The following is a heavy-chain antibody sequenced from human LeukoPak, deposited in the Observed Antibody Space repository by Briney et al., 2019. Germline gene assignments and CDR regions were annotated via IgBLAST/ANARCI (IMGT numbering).Heavy chain of an antibody. CDR3: ARGTREPV. CDR1: GLTFSDAW. V-gene: IGHV3-7*05. CDR2: IKPDGSEG. D-gene: IGHD1-26*01. J-gene: IGHJ6*02. Sequence: GGSLRLSCAASGLTFSDAWMSWVRQAPGKGLEWVANIKPDGSEGYHVDSVKGRFTISRDNAKNSLFLQMNSLRADDTAVYYCARGTREPVWGQGTTVTVSS.